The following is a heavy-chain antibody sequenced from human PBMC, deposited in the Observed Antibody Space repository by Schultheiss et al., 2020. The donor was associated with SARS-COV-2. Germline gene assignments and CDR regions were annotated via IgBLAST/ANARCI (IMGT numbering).Heavy chain of an antibody. Sequence: ASVKVSCKASGYTFTGYYMHWVRQAPGQGLEWMGWINPNSGGTNYAQKFQGRVTMTRDTSISTAYMELSRLRSDDTAVYYCARTLGVTIFGVADFDYWGQGTLVTVSS. CDR1: GYTFTGYY. CDR2: INPNSGGT. D-gene: IGHD3-3*01. V-gene: IGHV1-2*02. CDR3: ARTLGVTIFGVADFDY. J-gene: IGHJ4*02.